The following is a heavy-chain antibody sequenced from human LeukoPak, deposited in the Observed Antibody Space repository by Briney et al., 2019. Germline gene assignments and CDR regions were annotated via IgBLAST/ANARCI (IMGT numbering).Heavy chain of an antibody. V-gene: IGHV3-9*01. CDR2: ISWHSGSV. CDR1: GFTFDDYA. CDR3: ARNRGTYYGLNDY. D-gene: IGHD1-26*01. J-gene: IGHJ4*02. Sequence: GGSLRLSCAASGFTFDDYAMHWVRQAPGKGLEWVSGISWHSGSVGYADSVKGRFTISRDNGKNTLYLQMNSLRAEDTAVYYCARNRGTYYGLNDYWGQGTRVTVSS.